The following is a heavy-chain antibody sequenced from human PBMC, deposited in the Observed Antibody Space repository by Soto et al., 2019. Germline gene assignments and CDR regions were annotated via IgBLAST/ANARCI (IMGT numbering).Heavy chain of an antibody. D-gene: IGHD3-3*01. CDR3: AKDRYLYYDFWSGYYSHEYFQH. Sequence: GGSLRLSCAASGFTFSSYAMSWVRQAPGKGLEWVSAISGSGGSTYYADSVKGRFTISRDNSKNTLYLQMNSLRAEDTAVYYCAKDRYLYYDFWSGYYSHEYFQHWGQGTLVTVSS. V-gene: IGHV3-23*01. CDR1: GFTFSSYA. J-gene: IGHJ1*01. CDR2: ISGSGGST.